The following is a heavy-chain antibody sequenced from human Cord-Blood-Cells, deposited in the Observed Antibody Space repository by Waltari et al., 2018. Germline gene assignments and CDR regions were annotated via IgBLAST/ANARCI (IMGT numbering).Heavy chain of an antibody. D-gene: IGHD1-26*01. Sequence: QLQLQESGSGLVKPSQTLSPTCAVSGGSISRGRYSRSWIRQPPGKGLEWIGYIYHSGSTYYNPSLKSRVTISVDRSKNQFSLKLSSVTAADTAVYYCARGAGSENWFDPWGQGTLVTVSS. J-gene: IGHJ5*02. CDR1: GGSISRGRYS. CDR3: ARGAGSENWFDP. CDR2: IYHSGST. V-gene: IGHV4-30-2*01.